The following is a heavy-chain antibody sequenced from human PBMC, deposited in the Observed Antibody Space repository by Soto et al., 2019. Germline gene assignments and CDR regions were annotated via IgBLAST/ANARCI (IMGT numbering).Heavy chain of an antibody. D-gene: IGHD2-21*01. CDR3: AKDRECEHNNCWPQGS. J-gene: IGHJ5*02. V-gene: IGHV3-30*18. Sequence: PGGSLRLSCAASGFRFSGYGMHWVRQAPGKGLEWLAAISDDGSNKYYGDSVKGRFTISRDNSKNTLYLQINSLRAEDTAVYYCAKDRECEHNNCWPQGSWGQRTQVTVSS. CDR2: ISDDGSNK. CDR1: GFRFSGYG.